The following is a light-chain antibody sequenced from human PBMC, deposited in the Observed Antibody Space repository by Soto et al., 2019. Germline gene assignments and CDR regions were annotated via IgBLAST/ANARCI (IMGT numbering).Light chain of an antibody. J-gene: IGKJ1*01. CDR2: GAS. CDR1: QSVSSSY. Sequence: EIVLTQSPGTLSLSPGERATPSCRASQSVSSSYLAWYQQKSGQAPRLLIYGASSRATGIPDRFSGSGYGKDFTFTISRLEPEDFAVYYCQQYGSSPRTFGQGTKVDIK. CDR3: QQYGSSPRT. V-gene: IGKV3-20*01.